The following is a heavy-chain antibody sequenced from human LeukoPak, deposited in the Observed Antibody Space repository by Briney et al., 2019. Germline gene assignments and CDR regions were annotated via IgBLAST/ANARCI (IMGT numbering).Heavy chain of an antibody. CDR2: LYYSGST. CDR3: ARQVGGPGSYVSDY. J-gene: IGHJ4*02. V-gene: IGHV4-39*01. Sequence: SETLSLTCTVSGGSISSSSYYWGWIRQPPGKGLEWIGSLYYSGSTYYNPSLKSRVTISVDTSKNQFSLKLSSVTAADTAVYYCARQVGGPGSYVSDYWGQGTLVTVSS. D-gene: IGHD3-10*01. CDR1: GGSISSSSYY.